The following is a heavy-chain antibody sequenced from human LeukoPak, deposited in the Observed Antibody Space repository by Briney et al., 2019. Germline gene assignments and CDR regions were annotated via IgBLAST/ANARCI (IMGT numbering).Heavy chain of an antibody. CDR3: ARMDYSNYAGYYYGMDV. CDR2: IHYSGST. Sequence: PSETLSLTCTVSGGSISSYYWSWIRQPPGKGLEWIGYIHYSGSTNYNPSLKSRVTISVDTSKNQFSLKLSSVTAADTAVYYCARMDYSNYAGYYYGMDVWGQGTTVTVSS. V-gene: IGHV4-59*01. D-gene: IGHD4-11*01. J-gene: IGHJ6*02. CDR1: GGSISSYY.